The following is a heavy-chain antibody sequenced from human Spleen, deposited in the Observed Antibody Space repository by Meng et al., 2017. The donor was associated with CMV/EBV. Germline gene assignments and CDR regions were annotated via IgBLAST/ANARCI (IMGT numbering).Heavy chain of an antibody. J-gene: IGHJ4*02. V-gene: IGHV3-9*01. D-gene: IGHD4/OR15-4a*01. Sequence: GGPLRLSCAASGFNFDDYAMYWVRQAPGRGLKWVSGISWNSGTIYYAESVKGRFTISRDNAKNSLYLQMDNLRAEDTAFYYCARSHGYYGAFDYWGQGMLVTVSS. CDR1: GFNFDDYA. CDR3: ARSHGYYGAFDY. CDR2: ISWNSGTI.